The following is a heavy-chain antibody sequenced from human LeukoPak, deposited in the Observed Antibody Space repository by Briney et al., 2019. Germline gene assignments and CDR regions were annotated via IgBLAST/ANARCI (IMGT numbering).Heavy chain of an antibody. CDR2: ISNSGTII. V-gene: IGHV3-11*04. J-gene: IGHJ6*03. Sequence: PGGSLRLSCAASGFTFSDYYMSWIRQAPGKGLEWVSYISNSGTIISYADSVKGRFTISRDNTKNTLYLQMNSLRAEDTAVYYCARENYYYYMDVWGKGTTVTISS. CDR1: GFTFSDYY. CDR3: ARENYYYYMDV.